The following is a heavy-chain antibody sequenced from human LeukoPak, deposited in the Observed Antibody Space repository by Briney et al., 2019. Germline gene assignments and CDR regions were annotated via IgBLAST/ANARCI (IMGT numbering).Heavy chain of an antibody. V-gene: IGHV4-34*01. Sequence: PSETLSLTCAVYGGSFGGYYWSWIRQPPGKGLEWIGEINHSGSTNYNPSLKSRVTISVDTSKNQFSLKLSSVTAADTAVYYCARRITMMNVWGQGTTVTVSS. J-gene: IGHJ6*02. CDR3: ARRITMMNV. D-gene: IGHD3-10*01. CDR2: INHSGST. CDR1: GGSFGGYY.